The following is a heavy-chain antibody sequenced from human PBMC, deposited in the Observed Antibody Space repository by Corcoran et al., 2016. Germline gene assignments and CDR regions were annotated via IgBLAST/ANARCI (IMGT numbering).Heavy chain of an antibody. Sequence: QVQLVQSGAEVQKPGSSVKVSCKASGGTFSSYAIRWVRQAPGHGLEWMGGIIPIFGTANYAQKFQGRVTITADKSTRTAYMELSSLRSEDTAVYYGARDRAAGSGAFDIWGQGTMVTVSS. V-gene: IGHV1-69*06. J-gene: IGHJ3*02. CDR1: GGTFSSYA. D-gene: IGHD3-10*01. CDR2: IIPIFGTA. CDR3: ARDRAAGSGAFDI.